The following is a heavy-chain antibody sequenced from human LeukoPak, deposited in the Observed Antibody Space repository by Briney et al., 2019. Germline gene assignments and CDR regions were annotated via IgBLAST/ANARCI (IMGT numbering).Heavy chain of an antibody. D-gene: IGHD3-10*01. J-gene: IGHJ4*02. CDR2: ISSSGSSI. Sequence: GGSLRLACAASGFTVSRNHMNWVRQAPGKGLEWVSYISSSGSSIYYGDSVKGRFTISRDNAKNSLYLQMNSLRAEDTAVYHCARGAGGYFDYWGQGTLVTVSS. CDR1: GFTVSRNH. V-gene: IGHV3-48*03. CDR3: ARGAGGYFDY.